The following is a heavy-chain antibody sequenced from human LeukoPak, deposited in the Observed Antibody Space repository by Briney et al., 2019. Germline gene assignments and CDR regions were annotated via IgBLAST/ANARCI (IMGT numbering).Heavy chain of an antibody. CDR2: ISYSGST. J-gene: IGHJ5*02. V-gene: IGHV4-39*01. D-gene: IGHD3-22*01. CDR1: GGSISSSSYY. Sequence: SETLSLTCSVSGGSISSSSYYWGWIRQPPGKGLEWIGSISYSGSTYHNPSLKSRVTISVDTSKNQFSLKLSSVTAADTAVYYCARHLSAWVAYYYDSSAPRRWFDPWGQGTLVTVSS. CDR3: ARHLSAWVAYYYDSSAPRRWFDP.